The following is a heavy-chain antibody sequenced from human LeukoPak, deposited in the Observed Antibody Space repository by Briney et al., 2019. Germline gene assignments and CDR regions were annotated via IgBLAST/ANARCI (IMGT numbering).Heavy chain of an antibody. CDR3: AREATYYYDSSGYNPDY. J-gene: IGHJ4*02. D-gene: IGHD3-22*01. CDR1: GFTFSSYG. CDR2: ISYDGNKK. Sequence: PGGSLRLSCAASGFTFSSYGMHWVRQAPGKGLEWVAVISYDGNKKYYADSVKGRFTISRDNSKNTLYLQMNSLRAEDAAVYYCAREATYYYDSSGYNPDYWGQGTLVTVSS. V-gene: IGHV3-30*03.